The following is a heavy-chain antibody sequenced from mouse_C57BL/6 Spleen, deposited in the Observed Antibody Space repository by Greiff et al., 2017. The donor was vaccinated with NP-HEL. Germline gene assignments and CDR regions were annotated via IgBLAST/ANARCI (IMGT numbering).Heavy chain of an antibody. J-gene: IGHJ2*01. CDR1: GFNIKDYY. Sequence: VQLQQSGAKLVRPGASVKLSCTASGFNIKDYYMHWVKQRPEQGLEWIGRIDPEDGDTEYAPKFQGKATMTADTSSNTAYLQLSSLTSEDTAVYYCTTRINTTVVATGDYWGQGTTLTVSS. D-gene: IGHD1-1*01. V-gene: IGHV14-1*01. CDR2: IDPEDGDT. CDR3: TTRINTTVVATGDY.